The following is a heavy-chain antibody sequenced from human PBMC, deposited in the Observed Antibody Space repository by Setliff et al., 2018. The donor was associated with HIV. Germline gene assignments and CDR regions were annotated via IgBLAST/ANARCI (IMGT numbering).Heavy chain of an antibody. CDR1: GFTFSSYS. CDR3: ARDRSYYGSESSGTFDY. J-gene: IGHJ4*02. V-gene: IGHV3-21*01. Sequence: SGGSLRLSCAASGFTFSSYSMNWVCQAPGKGLEWVSSISSSSSYIYYADSVKGRFTISRDNAKNSLYLQMNSLRAEDTAVYYCARDRSYYGSESSGTFDYWGQGTLVTVSS. D-gene: IGHD3-10*01. CDR2: ISSSSSYI.